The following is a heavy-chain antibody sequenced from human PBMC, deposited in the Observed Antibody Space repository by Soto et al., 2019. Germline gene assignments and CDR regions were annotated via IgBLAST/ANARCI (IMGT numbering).Heavy chain of an antibody. CDR1: GVTFSSYA. CDR3: AKGNSWSPALVLDI. J-gene: IGHJ3*02. CDR2: ISGSGGST. Sequence: PGGSLRLSWAAAGVTFSSYAMNWVRQSPGKGLEWVSAISGSGGSTYYADSVKGRFTISRDSSKNTLYLQMNSLRAEDTVVYYCAKGNSWSPALVLDIWGQGTMVTVSS. V-gene: IGHV3-23*01. D-gene: IGHD1-7*01.